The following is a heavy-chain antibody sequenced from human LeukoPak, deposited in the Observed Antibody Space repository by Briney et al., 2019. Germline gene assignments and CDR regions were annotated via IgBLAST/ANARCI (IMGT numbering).Heavy chain of an antibody. V-gene: IGHV4-59*12. J-gene: IGHJ4*02. Sequence: SETLSLTCTVSGGSISSYYWSWIRQPPGKGLEWIGYIYYSGSTNYNPSLKSRVTISVDTSKNQFSLKLSSVTAADTAVYYCARDIQSSNSYGSSWGQGTLVTVSS. CDR1: GGSISSYY. D-gene: IGHD5-18*01. CDR3: ARDIQSSNSYGSS. CDR2: IYYSGST.